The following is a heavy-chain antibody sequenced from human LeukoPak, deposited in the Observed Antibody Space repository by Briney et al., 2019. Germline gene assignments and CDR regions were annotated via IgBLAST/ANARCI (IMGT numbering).Heavy chain of an antibody. D-gene: IGHD3-22*01. V-gene: IGHV3-23*01. CDR2: ISGSGGST. CDR1: GFTFSSCA. CDR3: AKLRGYYDSSGTPPMDV. J-gene: IGHJ6*02. Sequence: PGGSLRLSCAASGFTFSSCAMSWVRQAPGKGLEWVSAISGSGGSTYYADSVKGRSTISRDNSKNTLYLQMNSLRAEDTAVYYCAKLRGYYDSSGTPPMDVWGQGTTVTVSS.